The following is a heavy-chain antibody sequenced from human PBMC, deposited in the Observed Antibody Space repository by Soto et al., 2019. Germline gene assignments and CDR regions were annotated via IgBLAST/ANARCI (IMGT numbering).Heavy chain of an antibody. Sequence: ASVKVSCKASGYTFTSYAMHWVRQAPGQRLEWMGWINAGNGNTKYSQKFQGRVTITRDTSASTAYMELSSLRSEDTAVYYCARLARHTSPVILTFPDYYYYYMYVWGKRTTVTVSS. V-gene: IGHV1-3*01. CDR1: GYTFTSYA. J-gene: IGHJ6*03. CDR3: ARLARHTSPVILTFPDYYYYYMYV. D-gene: IGHD3-9*01. CDR2: INAGNGNT.